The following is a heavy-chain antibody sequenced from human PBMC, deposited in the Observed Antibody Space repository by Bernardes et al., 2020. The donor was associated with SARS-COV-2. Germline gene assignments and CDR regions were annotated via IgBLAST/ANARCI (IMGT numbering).Heavy chain of an antibody. Sequence: SVKVSCKPSGYAFTAYDFHWVRQAPGEGLEWMGWVSPSTGGSNSAQKFHGRVTMTWDTSTSTASMELTRLSSDDTAIYYCAREGSAAYYHDNWYFDYWGQGTLVTVSS. J-gene: IGHJ4*02. CDR1: GYAFTAYD. D-gene: IGHD3-9*01. CDR2: VSPSTGGS. CDR3: AREGSAAYYHDNWYFDY. V-gene: IGHV1-2*02.